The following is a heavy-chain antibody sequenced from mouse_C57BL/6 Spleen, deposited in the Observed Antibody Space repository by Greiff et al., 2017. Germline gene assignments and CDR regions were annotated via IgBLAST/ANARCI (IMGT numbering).Heavy chain of an antibody. CDR3: ARWYSNFYFDY. Sequence: EVMLVESGGGLVKPGGSLKLSCAASGFTFSSYAMSWVRQTPEKRLEWVATISDGGSYTYYPDNVKGRFTISRDNAKNNLYLQMSHLKSEDTAMYYCARWYSNFYFDYWGQGTTLTVSS. D-gene: IGHD2-5*01. CDR2: ISDGGSYT. CDR1: GFTFSSYA. J-gene: IGHJ2*01. V-gene: IGHV5-4*03.